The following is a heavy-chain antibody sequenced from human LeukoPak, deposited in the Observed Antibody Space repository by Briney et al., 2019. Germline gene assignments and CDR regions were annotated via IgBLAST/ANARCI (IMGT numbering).Heavy chain of an antibody. J-gene: IGHJ3*02. Sequence: GESLKISCKGSGYTFTSYWIGWVRPMHGKGLEWMGIIYPGDSDTRYSPSFQGQVTIAADKSISPAYLRWSSLKASDTAMYYWASHETDDSSGYQNKESFDIWGQGTMVTVSS. CDR2: IYPGDSDT. D-gene: IGHD3-22*01. CDR1: GYTFTSYW. V-gene: IGHV5-51*01. CDR3: ASHETDDSSGYQNKESFDI.